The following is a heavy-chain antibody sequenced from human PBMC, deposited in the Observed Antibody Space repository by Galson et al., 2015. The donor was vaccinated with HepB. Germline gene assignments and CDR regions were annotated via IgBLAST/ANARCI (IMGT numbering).Heavy chain of an antibody. Sequence: SLRLSCAASGFTFSSYAMSWVRQAPGKGLEWVSAISGSGGSTYYADSVKGRFTISRDNSKNTLYPQMNSLRAEDTAVYYCAKVGLLWLSHPYFDYWGQGTLVTVSS. D-gene: IGHD2-21*01. CDR1: GFTFSSYA. CDR2: ISGSGGST. CDR3: AKVGLLWLSHPYFDY. V-gene: IGHV3-23*01. J-gene: IGHJ4*02.